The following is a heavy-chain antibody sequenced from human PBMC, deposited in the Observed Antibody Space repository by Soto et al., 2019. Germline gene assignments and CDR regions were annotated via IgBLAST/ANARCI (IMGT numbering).Heavy chain of an antibody. D-gene: IGHD2-21*02. CDR1: GGSISSGDYF. Sequence: QVQLQESGPGLVKPSQTLSLTCTVSGGSISSGDYFWSWIRQPPGKGLEWIGYIYYSGSTYYNPSLKSQLTISIDTSKNQFSLRLSSVTAAATAVYYCARQWGGVVVVTAEPSHAFDIWGQGTMVTVSS. CDR3: ARQWGGVVVVTAEPSHAFDI. CDR2: IYYSGST. J-gene: IGHJ3*02. V-gene: IGHV4-30-4*01.